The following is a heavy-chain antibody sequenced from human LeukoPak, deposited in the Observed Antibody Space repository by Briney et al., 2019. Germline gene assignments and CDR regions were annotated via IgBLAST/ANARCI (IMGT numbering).Heavy chain of an antibody. Sequence: SETLSLTCTVSGGSISSYYWSWIRQPAGKGLEWIGRIYISGSTNYNPSLKSRVTMSVDTSKNQFSLKLSSVTAADTAIYYCAKGAGGFSYYNWFDPWGQGTLVTVSS. V-gene: IGHV4-4*07. D-gene: IGHD5-18*01. J-gene: IGHJ5*02. CDR3: AKGAGGFSYYNWFDP. CDR2: IYISGST. CDR1: GGSISSYY.